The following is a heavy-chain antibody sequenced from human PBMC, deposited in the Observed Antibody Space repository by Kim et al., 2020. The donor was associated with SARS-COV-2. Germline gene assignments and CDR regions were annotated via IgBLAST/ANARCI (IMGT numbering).Heavy chain of an antibody. V-gene: IGHV4-30-4*01. Sequence: SETLSLTCTVSGGSISSDDYYWSWIRQPPGKGLEWIAYIFHTGNAYYNPSLKSRLTMSVDTSKNQFSLEVASVTAADTAVYYCARAATWEDGDLFDYWGQGTLVTVSS. J-gene: IGHJ4*02. CDR3: ARAATWEDGDLFDY. CDR1: GGSISSDDYY. CDR2: IFHTGNA. D-gene: IGHD6-25*01.